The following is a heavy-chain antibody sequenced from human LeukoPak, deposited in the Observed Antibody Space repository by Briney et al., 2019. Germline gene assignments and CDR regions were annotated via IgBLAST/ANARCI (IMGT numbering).Heavy chain of an antibody. CDR2: IYYSGST. CDR3: ARIGHEDYYFDY. CDR1: GGSISSYY. J-gene: IGHJ4*02. Sequence: PSETLSLTCTVSGGSISSYYWSWFRQPPGKGLEWIGYIYYSGSTNYNPSLKSRVTVSVDTSKNQFSLKLSSVTAADTAVYYCARIGHEDYYFDYWGQGTLVTVSS. V-gene: IGHV4-59*01.